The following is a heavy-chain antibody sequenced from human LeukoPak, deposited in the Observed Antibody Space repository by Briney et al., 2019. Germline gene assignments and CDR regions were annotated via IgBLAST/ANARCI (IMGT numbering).Heavy chain of an antibody. J-gene: IGHJ4*02. V-gene: IGHV4-59*01. Sequence: SETLSLTCTVSGGSIGSYYWSWIRQPPGKGLEWIGYIYYSGSTNYNPSLKSRVTISVDTSKNQFSLKLRSVTAADTAVYFCARGYSYDSFDYWGLGTLVTVSS. D-gene: IGHD3-16*01. CDR2: IYYSGST. CDR3: ARGYSYDSFDY. CDR1: GGSIGSYY.